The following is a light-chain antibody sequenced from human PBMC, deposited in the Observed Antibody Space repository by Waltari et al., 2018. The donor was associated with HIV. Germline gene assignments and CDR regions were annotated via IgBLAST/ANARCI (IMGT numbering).Light chain of an antibody. J-gene: IGLJ2*01. CDR2: DVS. V-gene: IGLV2-18*02. CDR1: SSDVGNYNE. Sequence: QSALTQPPSVSGSLGQSVTISCTGTSSDVGNYNEVSWYQQSPGTAPKLMIYDVSNRPSGVPDRFSGSKSGNTASLTISGLQAEDEADYYCSSFTTSSTVVFGGGTKLTVL. CDR3: SSFTTSSTVV.